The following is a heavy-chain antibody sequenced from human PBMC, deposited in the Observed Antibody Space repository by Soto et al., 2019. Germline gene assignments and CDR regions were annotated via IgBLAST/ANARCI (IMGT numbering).Heavy chain of an antibody. Sequence: SETLSLTCAVSGGSISSSNWWSWVRQPPGKGLEWIGEIYHSGSTNYNPPLKGRVTISVDKCKNQFSLKLSSVTAADTAVYYCARHWFSYKCMDVWGQGTTVTVSS. CDR1: GGSISSSNW. V-gene: IGHV4-4*02. D-gene: IGHD3-10*01. CDR2: IYHSGST. J-gene: IGHJ6*02. CDR3: ARHWFSYKCMDV.